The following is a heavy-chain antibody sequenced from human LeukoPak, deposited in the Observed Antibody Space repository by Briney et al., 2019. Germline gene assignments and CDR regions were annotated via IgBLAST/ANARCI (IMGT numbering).Heavy chain of an antibody. CDR1: GYTFTTYY. J-gene: IGHJ4*02. CDR3: ARVVVDSSGWYYFDY. D-gene: IGHD6-19*01. CDR2: IKPGDGST. V-gene: IGHV1-46*01. Sequence: ASVKVSCKASGYTFTTYYMHWVRQAPGQGLEWMGIIKPGDGSTNYAQKFQGRVTMTRDTSTSIVYMELSSLRSEDTAVYYCARVVVDSSGWYYFDYWGQGTLVTVSS.